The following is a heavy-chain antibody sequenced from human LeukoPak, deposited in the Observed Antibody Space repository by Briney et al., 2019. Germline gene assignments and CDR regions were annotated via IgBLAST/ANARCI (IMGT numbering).Heavy chain of an antibody. D-gene: IGHD6-19*01. CDR1: GFTFSSYE. CDR2: ISGSGSTI. V-gene: IGHV3-48*03. Sequence: GRSLRLSCAASGFTFSSYEMNWVRQAPGKGLEWVSYISGSGSTIYYADSVKGRFTISRDNSKNTLYLKMNSLRGEDTAVYYCARRSSSGWYPDYYYYYMDVWGKGTTVTISS. J-gene: IGHJ6*03. CDR3: ARRSSSGWYPDYYYYYMDV.